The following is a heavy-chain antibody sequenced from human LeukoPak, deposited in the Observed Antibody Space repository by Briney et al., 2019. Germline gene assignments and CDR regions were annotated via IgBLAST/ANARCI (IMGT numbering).Heavy chain of an antibody. J-gene: IGHJ4*02. Sequence: PGGSLRLSCAASGFTFSSYWMHWVRQAPGKGLVWVSRINSDGSSTSYADSVKGRFTISRDNAKNTLYLQMNSLRAEDTAVYYCAREATSGYRYFDYWGQGTLVAVSS. D-gene: IGHD3-22*01. CDR3: AREATSGYRYFDY. CDR1: GFTFSSYW. CDR2: INSDGSST. V-gene: IGHV3-74*01.